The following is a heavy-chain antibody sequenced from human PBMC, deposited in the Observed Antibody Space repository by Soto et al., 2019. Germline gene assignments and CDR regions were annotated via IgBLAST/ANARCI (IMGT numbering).Heavy chain of an antibody. CDR3: AREDYYDTGYYVV. Sequence: SETLSLTCTVSGRSMSGYYWSWIRQPAGERLEWIGRIYTSGTTDFNPSLMGRVTMSVDTSKNQFSLKLTSVTAADTALYYCAREDYYDTGYYVVWGQGTQVTVSS. CDR2: IYTSGTT. V-gene: IGHV4-4*07. D-gene: IGHD3-9*01. J-gene: IGHJ4*02. CDR1: GRSMSGYY.